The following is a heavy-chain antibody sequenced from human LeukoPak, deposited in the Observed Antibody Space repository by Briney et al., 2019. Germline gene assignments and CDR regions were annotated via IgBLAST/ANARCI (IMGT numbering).Heavy chain of an antibody. V-gene: IGHV3-7*01. CDR1: IFTLRRYL. D-gene: IGHD3-3*01. CDR2: INQDGSEK. CDR3: ARDQAFFYCYCYIDV. Sequence: GGCLRLSCAASIFTLRRYLLSWVRPAPGKGLEWGANINQDGSEKYYVDAVKGRLTIPRDNDKYSLYLQMNSLRAEDTAVYYCARDQAFFYCYCYIDVWGKGTTVTISS. J-gene: IGHJ6*03.